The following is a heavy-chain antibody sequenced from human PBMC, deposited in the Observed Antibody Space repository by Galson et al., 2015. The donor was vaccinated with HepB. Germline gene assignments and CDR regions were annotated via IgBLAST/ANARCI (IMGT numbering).Heavy chain of an antibody. CDR3: ATSGEDIVVVPAAGTYYYYYGMDV. D-gene: IGHD2-2*01. Sequence: SVKVSCKASGYTFTSYYMHWVRQAPGQGLEWMGIINPSGGSTSYAQKFQGRVTMTRDTSTSTVHMELSSLRSEDTAVYYCATSGEDIVVVPAAGTYYYYYGMDVWGQGTTVTVSS. CDR2: INPSGGST. J-gene: IGHJ6*02. CDR1: GYTFTSYY. V-gene: IGHV1-46*01.